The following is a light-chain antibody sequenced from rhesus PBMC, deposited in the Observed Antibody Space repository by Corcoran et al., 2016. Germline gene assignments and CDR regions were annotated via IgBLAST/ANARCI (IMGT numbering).Light chain of an antibody. CDR3: LQYSISPWT. CDR2: NAA. J-gene: IGKJ1*01. V-gene: IGKV1-22*01. Sequence: DIQMTQSPSSLSVSVGETVTITCRASQSISIRSAWYQQKPGKAPKLLFYNAASVESGVPSRFSGHGSGTDFTLTISRLQPADFTTYYCLQYSISPWTFVRGTKVAIK. CDR1: QSISIR.